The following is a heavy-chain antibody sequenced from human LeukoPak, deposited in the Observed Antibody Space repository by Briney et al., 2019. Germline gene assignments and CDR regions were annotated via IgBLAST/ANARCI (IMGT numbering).Heavy chain of an antibody. CDR2: TYPSDSDT. V-gene: IGHV5-51*01. Sequence: GESLKISCKAYGYSFTSYYIGWVRQMPGKGLEWVGITYPSDSDTRYSPSFEGQVTISTDKSFNSAYLQWSSLKASDTAMYYCARRVLGYCSSTSCPPELDYWGQGTLVTVSS. J-gene: IGHJ4*02. CDR1: GYSFTSYY. CDR3: ARRVLGYCSSTSCPPELDY. D-gene: IGHD2-2*01.